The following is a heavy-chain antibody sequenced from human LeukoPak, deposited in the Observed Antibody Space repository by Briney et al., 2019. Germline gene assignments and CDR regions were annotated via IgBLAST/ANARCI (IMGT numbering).Heavy chain of an antibody. D-gene: IGHD5-12*01. CDR1: GGSISSYY. CDR3: ARTGRAWLRFDY. V-gene: IGHV4-59*08. Sequence: SETLSLTCTVSGGSISSYYWSWIRQPPGKGLEWIGYIYYSGSTNYNPSLKSRVTISVDTSKNQFSLKLSSVTAADTAVYYCARTGRAWLRFDYWGQGTLATVSS. J-gene: IGHJ4*02. CDR2: IYYSGST.